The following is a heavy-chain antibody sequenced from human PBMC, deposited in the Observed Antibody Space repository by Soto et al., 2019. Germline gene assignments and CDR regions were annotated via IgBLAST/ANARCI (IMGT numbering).Heavy chain of an antibody. V-gene: IGHV3-23*01. Sequence: EVQLLESGGGLVQPGGSLRLSCAASGFTFSTYAMTWVRQTPGKGLEWVSDISGSDGSTYYADSVKGRFTISRDNSKNPRYLQMNSLRVEDTGVYYCAKSPTFGILREVRFDYWGQGTLVTVSS. CDR1: GFTFSTYA. J-gene: IGHJ4*02. CDR3: AKSPTFGILREVRFDY. D-gene: IGHD3-10*01. CDR2: ISGSDGST.